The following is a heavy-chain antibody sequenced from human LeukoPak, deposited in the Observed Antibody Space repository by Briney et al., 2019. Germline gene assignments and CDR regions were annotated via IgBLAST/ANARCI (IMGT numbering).Heavy chain of an antibody. CDR1: GLTFSNSG. D-gene: IGHD6-6*01. CDR2: ISDSGGNT. V-gene: IGHV3-23*01. Sequence: GGTLRLSCAASGLTFSNSGMSWVRQAPGKGLEWVSAISDSGGNTYYADSVKGRFTISRDNSKNTLSLQMNSLRAEDTAVYYCAKAGYSSSSNYFDSWGQGTLVSVSS. J-gene: IGHJ4*02. CDR3: AKAGYSSSSNYFDS.